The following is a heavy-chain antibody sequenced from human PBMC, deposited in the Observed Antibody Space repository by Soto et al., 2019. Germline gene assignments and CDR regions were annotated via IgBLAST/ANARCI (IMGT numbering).Heavy chain of an antibody. V-gene: IGHV4-30-2*01. CDR2: IYHSGST. Sequence: SETLSLTCAVSGGSISSGGHSWSWIRQPPGKGLEWIGYIYHSGSTYYNPSLKSRVTISVDRSKNQFSLKLSSVTAADTAVYYCARVYYDYVWGSYRLNLYFDYWGQGTLVTVSS. J-gene: IGHJ4*02. D-gene: IGHD3-16*02. CDR3: ARVYYDYVWGSYRLNLYFDY. CDR1: GGSISSGGHS.